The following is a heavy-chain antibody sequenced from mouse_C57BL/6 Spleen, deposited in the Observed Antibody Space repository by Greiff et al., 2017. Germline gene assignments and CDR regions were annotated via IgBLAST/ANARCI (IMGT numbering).Heavy chain of an antibody. D-gene: IGHD4-1*01. Sequence: EVKLQESGGGLVKPGGSLKLSCAASGFTFSSYAMSWVRQTPEKRLEWVATISDGGSYTYYPDNVKGRFTISRDNAKNNLYLQMSHLKSEDTAMYYCARAPNPPYFDYWGQGTTLTVSS. CDR1: GFTFSSYA. J-gene: IGHJ2*01. CDR3: ARAPNPPYFDY. CDR2: ISDGGSYT. V-gene: IGHV5-4*03.